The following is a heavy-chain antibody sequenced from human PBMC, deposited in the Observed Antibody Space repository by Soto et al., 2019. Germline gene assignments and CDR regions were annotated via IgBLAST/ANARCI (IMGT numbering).Heavy chain of an antibody. V-gene: IGHV3-30*18. Sequence: QVQLVESGGGVVQPGRSLRPSCAAPGLPFRSNGLTWVRQVPGKGRGWGAVISYDGSNKYYADSVKGRFTISRDNSKNTLYLQMNSLRAEDTAVYYCAKDSSGWYGNNWFDPWGQGTLVTVSS. D-gene: IGHD6-19*01. CDR3: AKDSSGWYGNNWFDP. CDR1: GLPFRSNG. CDR2: ISYDGSNK. J-gene: IGHJ5*02.